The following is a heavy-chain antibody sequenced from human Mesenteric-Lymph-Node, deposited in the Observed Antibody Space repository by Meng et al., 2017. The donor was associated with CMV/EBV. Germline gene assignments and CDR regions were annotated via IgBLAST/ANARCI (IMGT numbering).Heavy chain of an antibody. CDR3: ARDNGGYQYYYYYGMDV. V-gene: IGHV4-39*02. CDR2: IYYTGST. Sequence: ESLKISCTVSGDSISSSSYYWGWIRQPPGKGLEWIASIYYTGSTYQNLSLKSRVTISVDTSKNHFSLKLSSVTAADTAVYYCARDNGGYQYYYYYGMDVWGQGTTVTVSS. D-gene: IGHD2-2*01. CDR1: GDSISSSSYY. J-gene: IGHJ6*02.